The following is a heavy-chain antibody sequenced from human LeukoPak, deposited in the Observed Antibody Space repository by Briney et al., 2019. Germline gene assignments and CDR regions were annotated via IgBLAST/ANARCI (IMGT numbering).Heavy chain of an antibody. CDR3: ARFTDAGLLRDY. CDR2: IRYDGSNK. V-gene: IGHV3-30*02. D-gene: IGHD3-22*01. Sequence: PGGSLRLSCAASGFTFSSYGMHWVRQAPGKGLEWVAFIRYDGSNKYYADSVKGRFTISRDNSKNTLYLQMNSLRAEDTAVYYCARFTDAGLLRDYWGQGTLVTVSS. J-gene: IGHJ4*02. CDR1: GFTFSSYG.